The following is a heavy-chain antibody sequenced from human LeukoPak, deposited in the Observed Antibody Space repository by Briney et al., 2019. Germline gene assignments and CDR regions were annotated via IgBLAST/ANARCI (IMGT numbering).Heavy chain of an antibody. D-gene: IGHD2-15*01. CDR1: GFTFSSYA. J-gene: IGHJ6*02. V-gene: IGHV3-64D*09. CDR2: ISNNGGST. Sequence: PGGSLRLSCSASGFTFSSYAMHWVRQAPGKGLEYVSAISNNGGSTYYADSVKGRFTISRDNSKNTLYLQMSSLRAEDTAVYFCARGYSFGPYGMDVWGQGTTVTVSS. CDR3: ARGYSFGPYGMDV.